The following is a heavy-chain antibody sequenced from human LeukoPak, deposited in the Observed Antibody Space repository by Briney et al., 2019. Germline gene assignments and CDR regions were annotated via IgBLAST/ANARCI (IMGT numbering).Heavy chain of an antibody. V-gene: IGHV4-39*01. D-gene: IGHD2-21*01. CDR3: ARRIEIGYYYYMDV. CDR1: GGSISSSSYY. Sequence: SETLSLTCTVSGGSISSSSYYWGWIRQPPGKGLEWIGSIYYSGSTYYNPSLKSRVTISVDTSKNQFSLKLSSVTAADTAVYYCARRIEIGYYYYMDVWGKGTTVTVSS. CDR2: IYYSGST. J-gene: IGHJ6*03.